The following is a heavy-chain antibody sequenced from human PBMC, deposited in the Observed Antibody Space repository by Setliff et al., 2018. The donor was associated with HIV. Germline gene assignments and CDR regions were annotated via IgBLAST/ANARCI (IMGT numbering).Heavy chain of an antibody. D-gene: IGHD3-22*01. CDR3: ARDPFPSTNYYDSSAYPFAEYFHH. CDR2: IIPIFDRT. Sequence: AASVKVSCKISGGTLSSHALSWVRQAPGQGLEWMGGIIPIFDRTNYAQKFQGRVTITADESTSTAYMELSSLRSEDTAVYYCARDPFPSTNYYDSSAYPFAEYFHHWGQGTLVTV. J-gene: IGHJ1*01. V-gene: IGHV1-69*13. CDR1: GGTLSSHA.